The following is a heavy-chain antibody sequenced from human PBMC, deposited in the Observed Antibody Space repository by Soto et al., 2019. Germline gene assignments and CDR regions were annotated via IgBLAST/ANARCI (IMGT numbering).Heavy chain of an antibody. CDR3: ARDGLARAINF. Sequence: QVQLVESGGGMVHPGESLRLSCSASGFIFSGYAMHWVRQAPGKGLEWVAMIWYEGSETYYADSVRGRFVISRDNSKDMVYLQMTSLRAEDTAVYYCARDGLARAINFCGQGVPVTVSS. CDR1: GFIFSGYA. J-gene: IGHJ4*02. CDR2: IWYEGSET. D-gene: IGHD5-12*01. V-gene: IGHV3-33*01.